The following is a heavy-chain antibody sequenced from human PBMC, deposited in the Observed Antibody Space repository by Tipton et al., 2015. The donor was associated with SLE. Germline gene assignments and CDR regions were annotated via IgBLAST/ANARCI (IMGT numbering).Heavy chain of an antibody. V-gene: IGHV4-39*01. Sequence: TLSLTCTVSGGSISSSSYYWGWISPPPGRGLEWIGSIYYSGSTYYNPSLKSRVTISVDTSKNQASLRLSSVTASDTAIYYCARLEVVPADYFYYYMDVWGKGTPVTVSS. CDR1: GGSISSSSYY. D-gene: IGHD2-2*01. CDR2: IYYSGST. CDR3: ARLEVVPADYFYYYMDV. J-gene: IGHJ6*03.